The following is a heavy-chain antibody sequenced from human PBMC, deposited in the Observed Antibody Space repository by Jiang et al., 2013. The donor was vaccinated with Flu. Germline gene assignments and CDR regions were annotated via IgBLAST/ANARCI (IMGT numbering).Heavy chain of an antibody. J-gene: IGHJ4*02. CDR3: ASSVWWYHHGTFDY. CDR2: INHSGST. CDR1: GGSFSGYY. D-gene: IGHD2-15*01. Sequence: LLKPSETLSLTCAVYGGSFSGYYWSWIRQPPGKGLEWIGEINHSGSTNYNPSLKSRVTISVDTSKNQFSLKLSSVTAADTAVYYCASSVWWYHHGTFDYWGQGTLVTVSS. V-gene: IGHV4-34*01.